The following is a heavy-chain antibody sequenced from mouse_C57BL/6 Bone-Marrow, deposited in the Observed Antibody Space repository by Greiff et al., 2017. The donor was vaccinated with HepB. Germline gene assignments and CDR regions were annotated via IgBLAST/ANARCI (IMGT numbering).Heavy chain of an antibody. Sequence: DVKLVESGGGLVQSGRSLRLSCATSGFTFSDFYMEWVRQAPGKGLEWIAASRNKANDYTTEYSASVKGRFIVSRDTSQSILYLQMNALRAEDTAIYYCARDYDYGRRDWCAMDYWGQGTSVTVSS. CDR3: ARDYDYGRRDWCAMDY. V-gene: IGHV7-1*01. D-gene: IGHD2-4*01. CDR2: SRNKANDYTT. CDR1: GFTFSDFY. J-gene: IGHJ4*01.